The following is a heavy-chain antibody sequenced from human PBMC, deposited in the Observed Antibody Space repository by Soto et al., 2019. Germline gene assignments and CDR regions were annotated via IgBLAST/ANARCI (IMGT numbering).Heavy chain of an antibody. J-gene: IGHJ5*02. CDR1: GGSISSGGYY. Sequence: QVQLQESGPGLVKPSQTLSLTCTVSGGSISSGGYYWSWISQHPGKGLEWLGYIYYSGSTHYNPSIQGRVTISVDTSKNQFSLKLSSVTAADTAVYYCARDSSSGGWFDPWGQGTLVTVSP. D-gene: IGHD6-6*01. CDR3: ARDSSSGGWFDP. CDR2: IYYSGST. V-gene: IGHV4-31*03.